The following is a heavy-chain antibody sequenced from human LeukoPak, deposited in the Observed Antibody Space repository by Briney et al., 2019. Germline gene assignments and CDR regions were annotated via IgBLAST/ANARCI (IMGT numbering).Heavy chain of an antibody. Sequence: GGSLRLSCAASGFTFSSYSMNWVRQAPGKGLEWVSSISSSSSYIYYADSVKGRFTISRDNAKNSLYLQMNSLRAEDMAVYYCARVRGWNKRVGFLFDYWGQGTLVTVSS. CDR3: ARVRGWNKRVGFLFDY. CDR1: GFTFSSYS. CDR2: ISSSSSYI. V-gene: IGHV3-21*01. J-gene: IGHJ4*02. D-gene: IGHD1/OR15-1a*01.